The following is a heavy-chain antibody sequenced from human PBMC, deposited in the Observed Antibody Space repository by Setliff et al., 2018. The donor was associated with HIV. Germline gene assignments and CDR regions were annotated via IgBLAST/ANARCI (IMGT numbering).Heavy chain of an antibody. CDR1: EGSISTSYW. V-gene: IGHV4-4*02. CDR3: ARHPGIANRSSDYFDY. D-gene: IGHD6-13*01. J-gene: IGHJ4*02. CDR2: IYHEGFI. Sequence: SETLSLTCAVSEGSISTSYWWTWLRQSSRKEVEWIGEIYHEGFINYNPSLKRRLTISVDTSKNQFSLRLRSVTAADTAVYYCARHPGIANRSSDYFDYWGQGTLVTVSS.